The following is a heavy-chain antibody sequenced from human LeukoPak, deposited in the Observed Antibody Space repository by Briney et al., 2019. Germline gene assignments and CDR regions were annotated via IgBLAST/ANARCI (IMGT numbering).Heavy chain of an antibody. Sequence: SETLSLTCAVYGGSFSGYYWSWIRQPPGKGLDGIGEINHSGRTNYNPSLKSRVTISVDTSKNQFSLKLSSVTAADTAVYYCARGRKYSSGWYSFWGQGTLVTVSS. CDR1: GGSFSGYY. V-gene: IGHV4-34*01. D-gene: IGHD6-19*01. CDR3: ARGRKYSSGWYSF. J-gene: IGHJ4*02. CDR2: INHSGRT.